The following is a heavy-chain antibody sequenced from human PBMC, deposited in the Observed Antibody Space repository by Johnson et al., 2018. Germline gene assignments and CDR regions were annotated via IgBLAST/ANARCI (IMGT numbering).Heavy chain of an antibody. Sequence: QVQLVQSGGGVVQPGRSLRLSCAASGFTFSSYAMHWVRQAPGKGLEWVAVISYDGSNKYDADSVKGRFTISRDNSKNTLYLQMNSLRAEDTAVYYCARDQGGYDYSLKPGYMDVWGKGTTVTVSS. V-gene: IGHV3-30-3*01. CDR1: GFTFSSYA. CDR2: ISYDGSNK. J-gene: IGHJ6*03. D-gene: IGHD5-12*01. CDR3: ARDQGGYDYSLKPGYMDV.